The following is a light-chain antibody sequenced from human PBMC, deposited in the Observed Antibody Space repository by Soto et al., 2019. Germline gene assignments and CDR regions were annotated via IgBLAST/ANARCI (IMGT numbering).Light chain of an antibody. CDR2: DVS. CDR3: SSYAGTHIV. CDR1: SSDVGGYNY. V-gene: IGLV2-8*01. J-gene: IGLJ1*01. Sequence: QSVLPQPPSASGSPGQSVTISCTGTSSDVGGYNYVSWYQQHPGKAPKLMIYDVSKRPSGAPDRFSGSKSGNTASLTVSGLQAEDEADYYCSSYAGTHIVFGTGTKVTVL.